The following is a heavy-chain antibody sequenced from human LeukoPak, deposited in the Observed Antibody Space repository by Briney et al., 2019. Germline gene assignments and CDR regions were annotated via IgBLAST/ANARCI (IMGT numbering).Heavy chain of an antibody. J-gene: IGHJ4*02. CDR2: ISYDGSNK. V-gene: IGHV3-30*04. CDR3: ARGGPSPYCSSTSCYYDY. Sequence: GGSLRLSCAASGFTFSSYDMHWVRQAPGKGLEWVAGISYDGSNKYYADSVKGRFTISRDNSKNTLYLQMNSLRAEDTAVYYCARGGPSPYCSSTSCYYDYWGQGTLVTVSS. D-gene: IGHD2-2*01. CDR1: GFTFSSYD.